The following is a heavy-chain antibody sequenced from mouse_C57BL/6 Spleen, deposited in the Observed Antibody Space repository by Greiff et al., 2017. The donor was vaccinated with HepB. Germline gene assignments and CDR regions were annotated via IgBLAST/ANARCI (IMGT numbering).Heavy chain of an antibody. CDR3: TSPSLYSKSNWYFDV. V-gene: IGHV1-15*01. J-gene: IGHJ1*03. Sequence: QVQLKESGAELVRPGASVTLSCKASGYTFTDYEMHWVKQTPVHGLEWIGAIDPETGGTAYNQKFKGKAILTADKSSSTAYMELRSLTSEDSAVYYCTSPSLYSKSNWYFDVWGTGTTVTVSS. CDR2: IDPETGGT. D-gene: IGHD2-5*01. CDR1: GYTFTDYE.